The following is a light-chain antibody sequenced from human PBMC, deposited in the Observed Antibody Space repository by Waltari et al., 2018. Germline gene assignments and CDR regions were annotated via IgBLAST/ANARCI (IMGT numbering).Light chain of an antibody. CDR1: ASTIGGNL. CDR3: ASWDDSLNGHWV. Sequence: QSVLTQPPSASGTPGPRVTISCSGRASTIGGNLVKWYQQLPGKAPKLLIYRSDQRPSGVPDRFSGSKTGTSASLAISGLQSEDEADYFCASWDDSLNGHWVFGGGTKVTVL. V-gene: IGLV1-44*01. J-gene: IGLJ3*02. CDR2: RSD.